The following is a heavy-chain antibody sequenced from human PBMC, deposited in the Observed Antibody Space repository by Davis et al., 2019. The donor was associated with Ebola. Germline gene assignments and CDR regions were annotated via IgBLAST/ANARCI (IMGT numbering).Heavy chain of an antibody. Sequence: SVKVSCKASGGTFSSYAISWVRQAPGQGLEWMGGIIPIFGTANYAQKFQGRVTITADESTSTAYMELSSLRSEDTAVYYCARQNTIFGVVISGWFDPWGQGTLVTVSS. D-gene: IGHD3-3*01. J-gene: IGHJ5*02. CDR1: GGTFSSYA. CDR3: ARQNTIFGVVISGWFDP. CDR2: IIPIFGTA. V-gene: IGHV1-69*13.